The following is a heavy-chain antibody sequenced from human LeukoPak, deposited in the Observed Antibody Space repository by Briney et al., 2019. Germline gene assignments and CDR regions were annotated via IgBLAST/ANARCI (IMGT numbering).Heavy chain of an antibody. V-gene: IGHV3-7*01. D-gene: IGHD5-18*01. CDR3: ARDQKHGYTYGYPLDY. CDR1: GFTFSSYA. CDR2: IKEDGSLK. Sequence: GGSLRLSCAASGFTFSSYAMSWVRLAPGKGLEWVANIKEDGSLKYYVDSVKGRFTISRDNAKNSLYLQMNSLRDEDTAVYYCARDQKHGYTYGYPLDYWGQGTLVTVSS. J-gene: IGHJ4*02.